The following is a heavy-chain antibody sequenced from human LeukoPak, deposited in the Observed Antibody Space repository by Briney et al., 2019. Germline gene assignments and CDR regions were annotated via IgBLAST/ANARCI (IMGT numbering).Heavy chain of an antibody. V-gene: IGHV4-4*07. CDR3: ARDKAWLDP. D-gene: IGHD5-12*01. CDR1: GGSMGSYY. Sequence: SETLSLTCTVSGGSMGSYYWAWIRQPAAKGLEWIGRIYSAGTTTYNPALKSRVTMSIDMSKNQFSLTLRSMTAADTAVYYCARDKAWLDPWGQGTLVTVSS. CDR2: IYSAGTT. J-gene: IGHJ5*02.